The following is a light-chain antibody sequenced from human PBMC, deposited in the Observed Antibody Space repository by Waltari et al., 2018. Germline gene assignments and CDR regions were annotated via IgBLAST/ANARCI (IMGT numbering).Light chain of an antibody. CDR3: QQYGSSPPDGT. V-gene: IGKV3-20*01. CDR2: GAS. Sequence: EIVLTQSPGTLYLSPGERATLSCRASQSVSSSYLAWYQKKPGQAPRLLIYGASSRATGIPDRFSGSGSGTDFTLTISRLEPEDFAVYYCQQYGSSPPDGTFGQGTKVEIK. J-gene: IGKJ1*01. CDR1: QSVSSSY.